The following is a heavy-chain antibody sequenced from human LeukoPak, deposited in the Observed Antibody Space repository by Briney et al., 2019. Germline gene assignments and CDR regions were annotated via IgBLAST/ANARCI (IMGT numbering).Heavy chain of an antibody. D-gene: IGHD3-22*01. V-gene: IGHV3-21*04. Sequence: GGSLRLSCAASGFTFSSYSMNWVRQAPGKGLEWVSSISSSSSYIYYADSVKGRFTISRDNAKNSLYLQMNSLRAEDTALYYCARAGDSSGYYYYYYYYMDVWGKGTTVTVSS. CDR1: GFTFSSYS. J-gene: IGHJ6*03. CDR3: ARAGDSSGYYYYYYYYMDV. CDR2: ISSSSSYI.